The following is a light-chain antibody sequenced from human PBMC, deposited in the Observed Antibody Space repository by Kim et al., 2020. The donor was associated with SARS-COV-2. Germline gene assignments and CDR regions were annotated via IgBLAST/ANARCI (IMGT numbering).Light chain of an antibody. V-gene: IGKV3-11*01. CDR3: QQRSNWLT. Sequence: SLSPGERATLSCRASQSVNDYLVWYQQKPGQATRLLIYDASSRATGIPARFSGSGSGTDFTLTISSLEPEDFAVYYCQQRSNWLTFGGGTKVDIK. CDR1: QSVNDY. J-gene: IGKJ4*01. CDR2: DAS.